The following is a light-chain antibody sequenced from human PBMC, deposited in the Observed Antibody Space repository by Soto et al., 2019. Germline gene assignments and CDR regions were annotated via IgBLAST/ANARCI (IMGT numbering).Light chain of an antibody. CDR2: RNN. V-gene: IGLV1-47*01. J-gene: IGLJ2*01. Sequence: QSVLTQPPSASGTPGQRVTISCSGSSSNIGSNYVYWYHQLPGTAPKLVIYRNNQRPSGVPDRSSGSKSGTSASLAISGLRSEDEADYDGAAWDDRLSGLVCGRGTKLTVL. CDR3: AAWDDRLSGLV. CDR1: SSNIGSNY.